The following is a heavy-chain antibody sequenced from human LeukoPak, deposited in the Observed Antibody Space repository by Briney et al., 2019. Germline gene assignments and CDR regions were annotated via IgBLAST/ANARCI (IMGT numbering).Heavy chain of an antibody. D-gene: IGHD4-17*01. CDR2: IYYSGST. J-gene: IGHJ4*02. CDR1: GGSISSYY. CDR3: ARGRSSVTTNHKVSDY. Sequence: SETLSLTCTVSGGSISSYYWSWIRQPPGKGLEWIGYIYYSGSTIYNPSLKSRVTISVDTSKNQFSLKLSSVTAADTAAYYCARGRSSVTTNHKVSDYWGQGTLVTVSS. V-gene: IGHV4-59*01.